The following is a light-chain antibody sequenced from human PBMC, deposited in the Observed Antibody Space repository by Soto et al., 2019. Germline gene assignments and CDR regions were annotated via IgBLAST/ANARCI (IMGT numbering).Light chain of an antibody. CDR2: AAS. CDR3: QKHDGE. V-gene: IGKV1-27*01. Sequence: DIQMTQSPSSLSASVGDGVTITCRASQDIANSLAWYQQKPGKVPRLLIYAASTLQSGVPSRFSGSGSGTDFTLTISSLQPEDVATYYCQKHDGEFCQGTEVEIK. J-gene: IGKJ1*01. CDR1: QDIANS.